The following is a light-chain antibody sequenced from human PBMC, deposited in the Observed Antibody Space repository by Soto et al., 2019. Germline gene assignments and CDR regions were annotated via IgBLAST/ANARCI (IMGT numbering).Light chain of an antibody. Sequence: SVLTQPASVSGSPGQSITISCTGTSSDVGGYNYVSWYQHHPGKAPKLMIYEVSNRPSGVSDRFSGSKSGNTASLTISGLQAEDEADYHCSSYTSSRTLVFGTGTKVTVL. CDR2: EVS. CDR1: SSDVGGYNY. CDR3: SSYTSSRTLV. J-gene: IGLJ1*01. V-gene: IGLV2-14*01.